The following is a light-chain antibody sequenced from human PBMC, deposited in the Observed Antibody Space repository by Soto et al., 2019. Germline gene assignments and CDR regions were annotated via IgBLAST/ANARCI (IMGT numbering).Light chain of an antibody. CDR1: RNDIGVYDF. Sequence: QSALTQPPSASGSPGQSVTISCTGTRNDIGVYDFVSWYQHHPGKAPRLIIYEVVQRPSGVPDRFSGSKSSNTASLTVSGLQAADEADYFCKSYAGSNTYVFGSGTNFTVL. J-gene: IGLJ1*01. V-gene: IGLV2-8*01. CDR3: KSYAGSNTYV. CDR2: EVV.